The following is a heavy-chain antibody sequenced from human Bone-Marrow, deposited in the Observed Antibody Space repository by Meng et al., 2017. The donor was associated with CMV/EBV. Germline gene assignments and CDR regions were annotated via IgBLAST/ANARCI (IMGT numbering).Heavy chain of an antibody. V-gene: IGHV1-2*02. D-gene: IGHD2-2*02. CDR2: INPNSGGT. Sequence: ASVKVSCKASGHTFTGYSMHWVRQAPGQGLEWMGWINPNSGGTNYAQKFQGRVTMTRDTSISTAYMELSRLRSEDTAVYYCASTKGYCSSTSCYMGPKYYYYGMDVWGQGTTVTVSS. J-gene: IGHJ6*02. CDR1: GHTFTGYS. CDR3: ASTKGYCSSTSCYMGPKYYYYGMDV.